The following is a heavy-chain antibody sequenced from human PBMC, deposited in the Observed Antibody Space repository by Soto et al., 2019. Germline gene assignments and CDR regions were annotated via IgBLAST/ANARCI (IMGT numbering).Heavy chain of an antibody. CDR2: ISWNSGSI. CDR3: AKDIRAGAGLPAI. CDR1: GFTFDDYA. J-gene: IGHJ3*02. D-gene: IGHD6-13*01. V-gene: IGHV3-9*01. Sequence: EVQLVESGGGLVQPGRSLRLSCAASGFTFDDYAMHWVRQAPGKGLEWVSGISWNSGSIGYADSVKGRFTISRDNAKNSLYLQMNSLRAEDTALYYCAKDIRAGAGLPAIWGQGTMVTVSS.